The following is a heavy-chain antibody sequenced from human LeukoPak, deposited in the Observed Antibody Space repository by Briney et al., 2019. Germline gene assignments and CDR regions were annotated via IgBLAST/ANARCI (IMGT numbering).Heavy chain of an antibody. CDR1: GYSISSGYY. CDR2: IYHSGST. D-gene: IGHD6-19*01. Sequence: SESLSLTCAVSGYSISSGYYWGWIRQPPGKGLEGIGIIYHSGSTYYNPSLKSRGTISVDTSKNQFSLKLSSVTAADTAVYYCARGRGGQWLANFDYWGQGTLVTVSS. V-gene: IGHV4-38-2*01. J-gene: IGHJ4*02. CDR3: ARGRGGQWLANFDY.